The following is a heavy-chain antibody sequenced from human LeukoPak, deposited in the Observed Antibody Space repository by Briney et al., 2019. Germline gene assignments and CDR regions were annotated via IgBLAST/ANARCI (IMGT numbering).Heavy chain of an antibody. CDR3: ARVTNAFDI. J-gene: IGHJ3*02. CDR2: IYSGGST. V-gene: IGHV3-53*01. D-gene: IGHD2-21*02. CDR1: GFTVSSNY. Sequence: PGGSLRLSCAASGFTVSSNYMNWARQAPGKGLEWVSVIYSGGSTYYADSVKGRFTISRDNSKNTLSLQMNSLRAEDTAVYYCARVTNAFDIWGQGTMVTVSS.